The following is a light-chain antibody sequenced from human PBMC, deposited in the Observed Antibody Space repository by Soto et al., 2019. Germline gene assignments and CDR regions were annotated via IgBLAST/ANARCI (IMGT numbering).Light chain of an antibody. Sequence: PGASAQLSWWASQSVDSTYLTWYQQKPGQAPRLLIYGASGRATGIPDSFSGSGSGTDFALTIRRLEPEAFAVYFCQCYDSCRTFGQGTKVDIK. V-gene: IGKV3-20*01. CDR1: QSVDSTY. CDR3: QCYDSCRT. J-gene: IGKJ1*01. CDR2: GAS.